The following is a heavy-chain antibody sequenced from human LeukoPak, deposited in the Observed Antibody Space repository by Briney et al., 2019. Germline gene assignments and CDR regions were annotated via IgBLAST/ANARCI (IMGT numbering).Heavy chain of an antibody. CDR1: GFISKDYW. CDR3: AKDAQLRSRWFDP. D-gene: IGHD2/OR15-2a*01. J-gene: IGHJ5*02. V-gene: IGHV3-7*03. CDR2: IKQDGSEK. Sequence: GGSLRLSCAASGFISKDYWMIWVRQAPGKGLEWVANIKQDGSEKYYVDSVRGRFTISRDNAKNSVYLQMDTLRVEDTAMYYCAKDAQLRSRWFDPWGQGTLVTVSS.